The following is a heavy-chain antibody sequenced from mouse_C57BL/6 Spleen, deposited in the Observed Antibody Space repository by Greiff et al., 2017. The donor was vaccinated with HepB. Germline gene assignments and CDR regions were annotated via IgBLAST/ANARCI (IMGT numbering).Heavy chain of an antibody. V-gene: IGHV1-69*01. CDR2: IDPSDSYT. J-gene: IGHJ4*01. CDR1: GYTFTSYW. CDR3: ARRPDAMDY. Sequence: QVQLKQPGAELVMPGASVKLSCKASGYTFTSYWMHWVKQRPGQGLEWIGEIDPSDSYTNYNQKFKGKSTLTVDKSSSTAYMQLSSLTSEDSAVYYCARRPDAMDYWGQGTSVTVSS.